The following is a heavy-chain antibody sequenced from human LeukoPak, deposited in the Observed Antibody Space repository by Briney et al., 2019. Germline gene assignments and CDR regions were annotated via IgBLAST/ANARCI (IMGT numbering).Heavy chain of an antibody. CDR1: GGSISSGGYY. D-gene: IGHD2-2*01. CDR2: IYYSGST. J-gene: IGHJ6*02. CDR3: ARDQVVPAAIRHYYYGMDV. Sequence: SETLSLTCTVSGGSISSGGYYWSWIRQHPGKGLEWIGYIYYSGSTYYNPSLKSRVTISVDTSKNQFSLKLSSVTAADTAVYYCARDQVVPAAIRHYYYGMDVWGQGTTVTVSS. V-gene: IGHV4-31*03.